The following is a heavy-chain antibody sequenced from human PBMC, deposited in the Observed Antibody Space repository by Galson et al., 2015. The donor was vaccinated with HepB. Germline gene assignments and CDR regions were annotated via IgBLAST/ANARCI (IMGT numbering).Heavy chain of an antibody. Sequence: SLRLSCAASGFTFSSYAMSWVRQAPGKGLEWVSAIRGSGGSTYYADSVKGRFTISRDNSKNTLYLQMNSLRAEDTAVYYCAKEGDYNYAFDIWGQGTMVTVSS. J-gene: IGHJ3*02. V-gene: IGHV3-23*01. CDR2: IRGSGGST. CDR1: GFTFSSYA. CDR3: AKEGDYNYAFDI. D-gene: IGHD4-17*01.